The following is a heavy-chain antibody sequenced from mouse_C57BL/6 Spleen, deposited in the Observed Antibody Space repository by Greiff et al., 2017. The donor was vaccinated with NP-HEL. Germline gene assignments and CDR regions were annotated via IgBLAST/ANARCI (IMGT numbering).Heavy chain of an antibody. CDR2: IHPNSRST. D-gene: IGHD1-1*01. CDR3: AREFGTTVVATGGAMDY. CDR1: GYTFTSYW. J-gene: IGHJ4*01. Sequence: QVQLQQPGAELVKPGASVKLSCKASGYTFTSYWMHWVKQRPGQGLEWIGMIHPNSRSTNYNEKFKSKATLTVDKSSSTAYMQLSSLTSEDSAVYYCAREFGTTVVATGGAMDYWGQGTSVTVSS. V-gene: IGHV1-64*01.